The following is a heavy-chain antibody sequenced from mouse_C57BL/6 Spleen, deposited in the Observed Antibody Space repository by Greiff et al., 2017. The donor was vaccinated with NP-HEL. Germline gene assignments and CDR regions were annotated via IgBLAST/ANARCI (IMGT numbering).Heavy chain of an antibody. CDR1: GYTFTSYW. V-gene: IGHV1-69*01. CDR3: AIASLLKCAMDY. J-gene: IGHJ4*01. CDR2: IDPSDSYT. Sequence: QVQLQQPGAELVMLGASVKLSCKASGYTFTSYWMHWVKQRPGQGLEWIGEIDPSDSYTNYNQKFKGKSTLTVDKSSSTAYIQLTSLTSQDSAVYYFAIASLLKCAMDYWDHLTSLTVFS. D-gene: IGHD1-2*01.